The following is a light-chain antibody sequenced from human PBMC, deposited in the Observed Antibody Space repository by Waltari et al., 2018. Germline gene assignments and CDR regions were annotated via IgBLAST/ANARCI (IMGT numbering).Light chain of an antibody. CDR1: QDITTC. V-gene: IGKV1-12*01. J-gene: IGKJ4*01. CDR3: QQADSFPPLT. Sequence: DIQMTQSPSSVSASLGDRVTITCRASQDITTCLAWYQHKPGKAPKLLVSAASSLQSGVPSRFSGSGSGTDFTLTISNLQPEDFATYYWQQADSFPPLTFGGGTKVEIK. CDR2: AAS.